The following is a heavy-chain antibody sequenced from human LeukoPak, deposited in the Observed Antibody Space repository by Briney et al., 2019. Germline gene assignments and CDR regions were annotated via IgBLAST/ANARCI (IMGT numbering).Heavy chain of an antibody. CDR3: ASARESCIGSTCYEYFHH. D-gene: IGHD2-2*01. J-gene: IGHJ1*01. Sequence: GGSLRLSCAASGFTVTTKSMAWVRKAPGRALEGVSVFYRPGSIYYADSVHGRFTISRVNSLNALFLQMNSLKCEDTAVYYCASARESCIGSTCYEYFHHWGQGTPLTVSS. V-gene: IGHV3-53*01. CDR2: FYRPGSI. CDR1: GFTVTTKS.